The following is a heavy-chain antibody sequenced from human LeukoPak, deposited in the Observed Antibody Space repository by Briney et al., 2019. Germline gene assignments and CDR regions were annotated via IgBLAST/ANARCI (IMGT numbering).Heavy chain of an antibody. CDR1: GYTFTSYY. V-gene: IGHV1-46*01. Sequence: ASVKVSCKASGYTFTSYYMHWVRQAPGQGLEWMGIINPSGGSTSYAQKFQGRVTMTRDMSTSTVYMELSSLRSEDTAVYYCARVPGRAFGEVYYCYMDVWGKGTTVTVSS. D-gene: IGHD3-10*01. CDR2: INPSGGST. J-gene: IGHJ6*03. CDR3: ARVPGRAFGEVYYCYMDV.